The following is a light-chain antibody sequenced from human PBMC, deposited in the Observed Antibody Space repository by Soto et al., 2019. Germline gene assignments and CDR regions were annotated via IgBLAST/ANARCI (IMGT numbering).Light chain of an antibody. V-gene: IGLV2-23*02. CDR2: EVS. J-gene: IGLJ3*02. Sequence: QAVVTQPASVSGSPGQSITISCTGTSSDVGSYNLVSWYQQHPGKAPKLMIYEVSKRPSGVSNRFSGSKSGNTASLTISGLQAEDEADYYCFSYAGSTWVFGGGTKVTVL. CDR1: SSDVGSYNL. CDR3: FSYAGSTWV.